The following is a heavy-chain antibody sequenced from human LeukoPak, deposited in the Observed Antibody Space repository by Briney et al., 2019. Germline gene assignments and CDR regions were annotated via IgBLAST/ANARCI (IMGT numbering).Heavy chain of an antibody. CDR3: ARSGGGMDDY. CDR1: GLTFSSYR. J-gene: IGHJ4*02. Sequence: GGSLSLSCAASGLTFSSYRMNWVRQAPGKGLEWVSSISSSGNYIYYADSVKGRFTISRDNAKNSLYLQMNSLRAEDTAVYYCARSGGGMDDYWGQGTLVTVSS. V-gene: IGHV3-21*01. CDR2: ISSSGNYI. D-gene: IGHD3-16*01.